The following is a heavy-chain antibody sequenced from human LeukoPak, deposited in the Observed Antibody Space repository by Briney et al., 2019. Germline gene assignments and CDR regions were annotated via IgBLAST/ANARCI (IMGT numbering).Heavy chain of an antibody. V-gene: IGHV3-23*01. J-gene: IGHJ4*02. CDR1: GFTFSSYA. CDR3: ARMYYYGSGSDFDY. D-gene: IGHD3-10*01. Sequence: GGSLRLSCAASGFTFSSYAMSWVRQAPGKGLEWVSAISGSGGSTYYADSVKGRFTISRDNSKNTLYLQMNSLRAEDTAVYYCARMYYYGSGSDFDYWGQGTLVTVSS. CDR2: ISGSGGST.